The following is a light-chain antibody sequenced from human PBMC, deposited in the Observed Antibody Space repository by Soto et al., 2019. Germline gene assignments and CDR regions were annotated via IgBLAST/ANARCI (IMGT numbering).Light chain of an antibody. CDR3: QQYNNWPIFT. CDR1: QSVSSN. J-gene: IGKJ3*01. Sequence: EIVMTQSPATLSVSPGERATLSCRASQSVSSNLAWYQQEPGQAPRLLIYGASTRATGIPARFSGSGSGTEFTLTLSSLQSEDFAVYYCQQYNNWPIFTFGPGTKVDIK. CDR2: GAS. V-gene: IGKV3-15*01.